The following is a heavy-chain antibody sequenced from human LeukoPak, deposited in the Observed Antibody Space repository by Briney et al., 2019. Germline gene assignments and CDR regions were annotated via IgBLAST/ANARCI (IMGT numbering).Heavy chain of an antibody. D-gene: IGHD3-10*01. Sequence: SVKVSCKASGGTFSSYAISWVRQAPGHGLEWMGRIIPIFGTANYAQKFQGRVTITTDESTSTAYMELSSLRSEDTAVYYCARDSHGGSGSYYYFDYWGQGTLVTVSS. CDR2: IIPIFGTA. J-gene: IGHJ4*02. V-gene: IGHV1-69*05. CDR1: GGTFSSYA. CDR3: ARDSHGGSGSYYYFDY.